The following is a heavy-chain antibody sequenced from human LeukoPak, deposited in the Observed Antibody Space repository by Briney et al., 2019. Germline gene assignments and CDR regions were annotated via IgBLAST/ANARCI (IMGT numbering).Heavy chain of an antibody. V-gene: IGHV4-59*01. J-gene: IGHJ4*02. CDR2: IYYSGSN. CDR3: ARGLGYYDSSGYYRYYFDY. CDR1: GGSISSYY. Sequence: AEPQSLTCTVSGGSISSYYWRWTRQPPGKGLEWIGYIYYSGSNNYNPSLKSRVTISVDTSKTQFSLTRSSVTAADTAGYYCARGLGYYDSSGYYRYYFDYWGQGTLVTVSS. D-gene: IGHD3-22*01.